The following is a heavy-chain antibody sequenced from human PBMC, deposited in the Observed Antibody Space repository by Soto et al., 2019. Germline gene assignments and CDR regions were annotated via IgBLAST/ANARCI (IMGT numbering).Heavy chain of an antibody. CDR1: GGSIGSFY. J-gene: IGHJ4*02. D-gene: IGHD3-3*02. CDR2: TYASRAT. CDR3: ARSHSFDGSIYHYYFDF. V-gene: IGHV4-59*01. Sequence: SETLSLTCTVSGGSIGSFYWRCIRQSPGGTLDWIVYTYASRATTYNPSLESRITMSVDIPNNEFSLDLTSVTAADTAVYYCARSHSFDGSIYHYYFDFWGQGTLVT.